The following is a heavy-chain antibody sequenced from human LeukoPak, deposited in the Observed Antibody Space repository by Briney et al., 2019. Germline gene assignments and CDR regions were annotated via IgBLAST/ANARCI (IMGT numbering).Heavy chain of an antibody. Sequence: SETLSLTCTVSGASINSHYWSWVRQPAGKGLEWIGRIYISGSTNYNSSLQSRVTMSVDTSKNQFSLKLTSVTAADTAVYYCARALNPLPGTYYFDYWGQGTLVTVSS. CDR2: IYISGST. CDR3: ARALNPLPGTYYFDY. CDR1: GASINSHY. V-gene: IGHV4-4*07. J-gene: IGHJ4*02. D-gene: IGHD2-15*01.